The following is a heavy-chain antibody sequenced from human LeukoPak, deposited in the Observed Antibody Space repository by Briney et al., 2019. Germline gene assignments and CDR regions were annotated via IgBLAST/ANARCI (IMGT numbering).Heavy chain of an antibody. J-gene: IGHJ5*02. CDR3: ARDHIMGYDFWSGYYP. D-gene: IGHD3-3*01. V-gene: IGHV3-7*01. CDR1: GFTFSRYW. Sequence: GGSLRLSCAASGFTFSRYWMGWVRQAPGKGLEWVANIKQDGSEKYYVDSVKGRFTISRDNAKNSLYLQMNSLRAEETAVYYCARDHIMGYDFWSGYYPWGQGTLVTVSS. CDR2: IKQDGSEK.